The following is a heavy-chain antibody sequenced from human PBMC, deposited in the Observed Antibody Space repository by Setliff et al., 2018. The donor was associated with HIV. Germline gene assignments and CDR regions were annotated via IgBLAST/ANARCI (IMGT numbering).Heavy chain of an antibody. Sequence: PSETLSLTCTVSGGSISSGSYYWSWIRQPAGKGLEWIGRIYTSGSTNYNPSLKSRVTISVDTSKNQFSLKLSSVTAADTAVYYCARRDYNFSGTFDIWGQGTMVTVSS. V-gene: IGHV4-61*02. J-gene: IGHJ3*02. D-gene: IGHD3-3*01. CDR2: IYTSGST. CDR1: GGSISSGSYY. CDR3: ARRDYNFSGTFDI.